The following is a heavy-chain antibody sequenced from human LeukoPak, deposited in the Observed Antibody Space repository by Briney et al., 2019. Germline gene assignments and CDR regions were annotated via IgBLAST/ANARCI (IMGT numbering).Heavy chain of an antibody. D-gene: IGHD2-2*01. J-gene: IGHJ4*02. Sequence: PGGSLRLSCAASGFTFSSYIMNWVRQAPGKGLEWVSSISSSSYIYYADSVKGRFTISRDNAKNSLYLQMNSLRAEDTAVYYCARDSTYCSSTSCFDYWGQGTLVTVSS. CDR1: GFTFSSYI. CDR2: ISSSSYI. CDR3: ARDSTYCSSTSCFDY. V-gene: IGHV3-21*01.